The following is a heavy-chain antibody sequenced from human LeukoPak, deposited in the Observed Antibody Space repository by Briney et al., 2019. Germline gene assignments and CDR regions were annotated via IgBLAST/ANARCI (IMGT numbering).Heavy chain of an antibody. CDR3: ALLAVASDFDY. D-gene: IGHD6-19*01. CDR2: IGSSGTTR. Sequence: GGSLRLSCAVSGFPFSVFEMNWVRQAPGKGLEWVSNIGSSGTTRYYADSVKGRFSISRDNAKNSLYLQMNSLRVEDTGAYYCALLAVASDFDYWGQGALVTVSS. CDR1: GFPFSVFE. J-gene: IGHJ4*02. V-gene: IGHV3-48*03.